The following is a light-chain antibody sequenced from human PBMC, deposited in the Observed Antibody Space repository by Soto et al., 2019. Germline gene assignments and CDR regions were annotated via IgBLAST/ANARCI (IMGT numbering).Light chain of an antibody. CDR1: SSDVGGYNY. J-gene: IGLJ1*01. V-gene: IGLV2-14*01. CDR2: AVS. CDR3: CSYTVSGNYV. Sequence: QSVLTQPASVSGSPGQSITISCTGTSSDVGGYNYVSWYQQHPGKAPKLMIYAVSNRPSGVSNRFSGSKSGNTATLTISGLQAEDEAHYYCCSYTVSGNYVLGNGTKVT.